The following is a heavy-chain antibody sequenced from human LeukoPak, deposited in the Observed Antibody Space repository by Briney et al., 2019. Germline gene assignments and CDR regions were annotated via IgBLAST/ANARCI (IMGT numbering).Heavy chain of an antibody. D-gene: IGHD5-12*01. CDR2: INPNSGAT. CDR1: GYTFTGYY. J-gene: IGHJ6*02. V-gene: IGHV1-2*02. Sequence: ASVKVSCKASGYTFTGYYMHWVRQAPGQGLEWMGWINPNSGATNYAQKFQGRVTMTRDTSISTDYMELSRLRSDDTAVYYCARGDSGHYYGMDVWGQGTTVTVSS. CDR3: ARGDSGHYYGMDV.